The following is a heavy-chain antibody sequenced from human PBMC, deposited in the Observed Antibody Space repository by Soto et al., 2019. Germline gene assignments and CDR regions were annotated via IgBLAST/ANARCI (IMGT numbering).Heavy chain of an antibody. CDR3: AALDGALDY. V-gene: IGHV4-59*01. D-gene: IGHD3-10*01. J-gene: IGHJ4*02. CDR1: GDSFSSYY. CDR2: IFLTGNT. Sequence: PSETLSLTCTVSGDSFSSYYWTWIRQPPGKRLEWVAYIFLTGNTNYNPSLNSRVTISVDTSKNQFSLKLMSVTPADTAVYYCAALDGALDYWGPGTLVT.